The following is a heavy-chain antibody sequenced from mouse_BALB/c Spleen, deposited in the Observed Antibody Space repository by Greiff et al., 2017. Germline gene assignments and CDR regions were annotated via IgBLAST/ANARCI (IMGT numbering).Heavy chain of an antibody. CDR2: ISSGSSTI. CDR1: GFTFSSFG. V-gene: IGHV5-17*02. CDR3: AREAYGNYGYAMDY. J-gene: IGHJ4*01. D-gene: IGHD2-10*02. Sequence: EVMLVESGGGLVQPGGSRKLSCAASGFTFSSFGMHWVRQAPEKGLEWVAYISSGSSTIYYADTVKGRFTISRDNPKNTLFLQMTSLRSEDTAMYYCAREAYGNYGYAMDYWGQGTSVTVSS.